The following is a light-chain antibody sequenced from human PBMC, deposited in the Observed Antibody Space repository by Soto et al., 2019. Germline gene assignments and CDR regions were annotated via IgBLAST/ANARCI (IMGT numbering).Light chain of an antibody. J-gene: IGKJ4*01. Sequence: EIVLTQSPATLSLSPGERVTLSCRTSQSVGRNLAWYQQKPGQAPRLLMYDTSNRATGIPARFSGSGSGTDFTLTINTLEPEDFGVYYCQTRSNWPLTFGGGTKVEIK. CDR3: QTRSNWPLT. CDR2: DTS. CDR1: QSVGRN. V-gene: IGKV3-11*01.